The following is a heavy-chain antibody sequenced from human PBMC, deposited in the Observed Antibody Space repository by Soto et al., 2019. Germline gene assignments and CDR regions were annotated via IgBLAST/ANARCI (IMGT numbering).Heavy chain of an antibody. D-gene: IGHD6-19*01. J-gene: IGHJ4*01. Sequence: PSETLPLTCAVSGSPISSRTYSWGWLRPPPGKSLEWIGTIYYHGNTYSNPSLKSRVTITVDTSNNQLSLKLRSVTAADTAVYYCARNDGFSSGWIFDYWGHGTLVTASS. CDR3: ARNDGFSSGWIFDY. V-gene: IGHV4-39*01. CDR2: IYYHGNT. CDR1: GSPISSRTYS.